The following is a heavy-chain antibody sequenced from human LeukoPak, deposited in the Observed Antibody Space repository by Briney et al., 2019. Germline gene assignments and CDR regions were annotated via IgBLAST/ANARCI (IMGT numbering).Heavy chain of an antibody. Sequence: GGSLRLSCAASGFTFSGYGIHWVRQAPSKGLEWVAFISYDGSIKYYVDSVKGRFTISRDNSKNTLYLQVNSLRVEDTAFYYCAKALGSTCLDYWGQGTLVTVSS. CDR3: AKALGSTCLDY. V-gene: IGHV3-30*18. D-gene: IGHD6-13*01. J-gene: IGHJ4*02. CDR2: ISYDGSIK. CDR1: GFTFSGYG.